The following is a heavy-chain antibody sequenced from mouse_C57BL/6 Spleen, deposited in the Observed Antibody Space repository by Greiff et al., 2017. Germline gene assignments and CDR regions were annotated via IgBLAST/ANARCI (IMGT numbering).Heavy chain of an antibody. Sequence: QVHVKQSGAELVKPGASVKVSCKASGYTFTSYWMHWVKQRPGQGLEWIGRIHPSDSDTNYNQKFKGKATLTVDKSSSTAYMQLSSLTSEDSAVYYCAASTVVAKGYAMDYWGQGTSVTVSS. V-gene: IGHV1-74*01. J-gene: IGHJ4*01. CDR1: GYTFTSYW. CDR3: AASTVVAKGYAMDY. D-gene: IGHD1-1*01. CDR2: IHPSDSDT.